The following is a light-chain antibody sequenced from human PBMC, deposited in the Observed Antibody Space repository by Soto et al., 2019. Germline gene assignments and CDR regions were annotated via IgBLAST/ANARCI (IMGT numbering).Light chain of an antibody. CDR1: NSNIGGNF. Sequence: QAVVTQPPSVSAAPGQKVTISCSGSNSNIGGNFVSWYQQFPGTAPKLLICDNHERPSGISDRFSGSKSGTSATLGITGLQTGDEADYYCGTWDSSLSAVVFGGGTKLTVL. CDR3: GTWDSSLSAVV. J-gene: IGLJ2*01. V-gene: IGLV1-51*01. CDR2: DNH.